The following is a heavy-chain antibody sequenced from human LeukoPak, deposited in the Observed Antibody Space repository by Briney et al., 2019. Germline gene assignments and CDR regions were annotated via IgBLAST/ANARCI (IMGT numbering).Heavy chain of an antibody. CDR1: GFTFSSYS. Sequence: GRSLGLSCAASGFTFSSYSMNWVRQAPGKGLEWVSSISSSSSYIYYADSVKGRFTISRDNAKNSLYLQMNSLRAEDTAVYYCARSPANSGYDYWGQGTLVTVSS. V-gene: IGHV3-21*01. J-gene: IGHJ4*02. CDR2: ISSSSSYI. D-gene: IGHD5-12*01. CDR3: ARSPANSGYDY.